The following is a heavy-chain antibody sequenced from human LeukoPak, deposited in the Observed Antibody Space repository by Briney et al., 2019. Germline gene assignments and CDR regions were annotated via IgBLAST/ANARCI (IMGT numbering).Heavy chain of an antibody. D-gene: IGHD3-22*01. CDR2: ISRSNIYK. CDR1: GFTFSSYT. CDR3: ANSRYDSSGYYGIIGY. J-gene: IGHJ4*02. Sequence: GGSLRLSCAASGFTFSSYTMNWVRLAPGKGLEWVSSISRSNIYKYYADSVKGRFTISRDNAKNSLYLQMNSLRAEDTAVYYCANSRYDSSGYYGIIGYWGQGTLVTVSS. V-gene: IGHV3-21*01.